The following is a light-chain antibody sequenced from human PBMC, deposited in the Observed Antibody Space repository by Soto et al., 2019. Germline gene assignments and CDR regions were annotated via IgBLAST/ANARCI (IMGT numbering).Light chain of an antibody. CDR3: QERGRWPRAT. CDR1: QSVGSNY. V-gene: IGKV3D-20*02. J-gene: IGKJ4*01. CDR2: GAS. Sequence: EIVLTQSPGTLSLSPGERATLYCRASQSVGSNYLAWYQQKPGQAPRVLIYGASSRATGIPDRFSGSGSGADFTLTISRLEPEDIAVYYCQERGRWPRATFGGGTKVEMK.